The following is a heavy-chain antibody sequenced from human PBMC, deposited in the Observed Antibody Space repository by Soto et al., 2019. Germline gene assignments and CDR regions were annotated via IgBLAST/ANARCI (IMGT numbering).Heavy chain of an antibody. J-gene: IGHJ6*02. V-gene: IGHV1-18*04. CDR1: GYTFTSYG. Sequence: GASVKVSCKSSGYTFTSYGISWGRQGPGQGIECMGWISAYNGNTNYAQKLQGRVTMTTDTSTSTAYMELRSLRSDDTVVYYCARGETAMVTGDYYYYGMDVWGQGTTVTVSS. CDR3: ARGETAMVTGDYYYYGMDV. D-gene: IGHD5-18*01. CDR2: ISAYNGNT.